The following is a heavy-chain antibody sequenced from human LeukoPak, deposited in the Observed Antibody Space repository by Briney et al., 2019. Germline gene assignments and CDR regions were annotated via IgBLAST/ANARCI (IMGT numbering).Heavy chain of an antibody. V-gene: IGHV3-30*19. Sequence: QPGGSLKLSCTASGFVFTIFGMHWVRQAPGRGLEGGAFLPKDDYDHKYADSVKGRYTISRDKCKNILFLEMNSLRPDHTALYYCGRSCVLNILVYCGQGSLVSVSS. CDR2: LPKDDYDH. CDR1: GFVFTIFG. D-gene: IGHD5/OR15-5a*01. CDR3: GRSCVLNILVY. J-gene: IGHJ4*02.